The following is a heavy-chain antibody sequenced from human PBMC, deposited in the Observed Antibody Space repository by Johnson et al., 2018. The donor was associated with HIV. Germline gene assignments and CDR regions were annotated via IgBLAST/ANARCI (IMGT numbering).Heavy chain of an antibody. CDR2: ISGSGRDI. CDR3: ASPTSGYSGVKAFDI. CDR1: GFTFDDYG. Sequence: VQLVESGGGVVRPGGSLRLSCAASGFTFDDYGMSWVRQAPGKGLEWVSGISGSGRDIYYGDSVKGRFPISRDNAKNSLYLQMNILRAEDSAVYYCASPTSGYSGVKAFDIWGHGTMVTVSS. J-gene: IGHJ3*02. V-gene: IGHV3-20*04. D-gene: IGHD3-22*01.